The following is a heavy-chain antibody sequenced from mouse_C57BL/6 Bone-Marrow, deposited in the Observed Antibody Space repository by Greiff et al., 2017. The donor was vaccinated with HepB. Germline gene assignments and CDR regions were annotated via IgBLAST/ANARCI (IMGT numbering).Heavy chain of an antibody. V-gene: IGHV5-9-1*02. CDR1: GFTFSSYA. CDR2: ISSGGDYI. Sequence: EVKLMESGEGLVKPGGSLKLSCAASGFTFSSYAMSWVRQTPEKRLEWVAYISSGGDYIYYADTVKGRFTISRDNARNTLYLQMSSLKSEDTAMYYCTRDWGLDFDYWGQGTTLTVSS. CDR3: TRDWGLDFDY. D-gene: IGHD3-3*01. J-gene: IGHJ2*01.